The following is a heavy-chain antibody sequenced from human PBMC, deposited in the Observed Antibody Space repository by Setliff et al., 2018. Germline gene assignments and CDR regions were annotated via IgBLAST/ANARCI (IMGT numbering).Heavy chain of an antibody. J-gene: IGHJ4*02. V-gene: IGHV4-59*01. CDR1: GGSISTYY. CDR3: ARGGTYRYFDY. Sequence: SETLSLTCTVSGGSISTYYWSWIRQPPGKGLEFIGYVYYSGSTNYDPSLKSRVTMSVDTSKNQFSLKLSSVTAADTAVYYCARGGTYRYFDYWGQGTLVTVSS. CDR2: VYYSGST.